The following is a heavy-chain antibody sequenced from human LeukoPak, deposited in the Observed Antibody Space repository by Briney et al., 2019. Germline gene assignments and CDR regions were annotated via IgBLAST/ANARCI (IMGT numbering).Heavy chain of an antibody. J-gene: IGHJ4*02. Sequence: GGSLRLSCAASGFTFSSYWMSWVRQAPGKGLEWVANIKQDGSEKYYVDSVKGRSTISRDNAKNSLYLQMKSLRAEATAVYYCARAGYDFWSGYLFYWGQGTLVTVSS. V-gene: IGHV3-7*01. CDR3: ARAGYDFWSGYLFY. CDR1: GFTFSSYW. CDR2: IKQDGSEK. D-gene: IGHD3-3*01.